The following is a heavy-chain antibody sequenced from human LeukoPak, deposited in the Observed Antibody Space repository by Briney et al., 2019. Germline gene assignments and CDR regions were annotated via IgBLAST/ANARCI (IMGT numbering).Heavy chain of an antibody. CDR3: VISRSGYYNFDS. J-gene: IGHJ4*02. CDR1: GFTFSNYP. Sequence: GGSLRLSCSASGFTFSNYPMHCGRQAPGKGLKYVSAISSNGGSTYYADSVKGRFTISRDNSKNMPYLQMSSLRAEDTAIYYCVISRSGYYNFDSWGQGTLVTVSS. D-gene: IGHD3-22*01. V-gene: IGHV3-64D*09. CDR2: ISSNGGST.